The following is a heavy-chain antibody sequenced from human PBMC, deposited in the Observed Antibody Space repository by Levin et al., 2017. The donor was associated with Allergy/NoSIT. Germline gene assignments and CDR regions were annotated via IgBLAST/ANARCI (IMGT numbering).Heavy chain of an antibody. J-gene: IGHJ4*02. Sequence: RGESLKISCKGSGYSFASYWINWVRQMPGKGLEWMGRIDPSDSYINYSPSFQGHVTISVAKSISTAYLQWSSMKASDTAIYYCARQKEAGTVTTPSDHWGQGTLVTVSS. CDR1: GYSFASYW. D-gene: IGHD4-17*01. CDR2: IDPSDSYI. V-gene: IGHV5-10-1*01. CDR3: ARQKEAGTVTTPSDH.